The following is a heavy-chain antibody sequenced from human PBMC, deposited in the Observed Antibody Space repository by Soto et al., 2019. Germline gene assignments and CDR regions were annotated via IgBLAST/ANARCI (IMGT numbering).Heavy chain of an antibody. J-gene: IGHJ4*02. CDR3: ARDAAAGLNDC. CDR2: INAYNGNT. Sequence: QVQLVQSGAEVKKPGASVKVSCKASGYTFTNHGISWVRQAPGQGLEWMGWINAYNGNTKSAQKLQGRVTLTTDTSTSTAYMELRSLRSDDTAVYYCARDAAAGLNDCWGQGTLVTVSS. D-gene: IGHD6-13*01. CDR1: GYTFTNHG. V-gene: IGHV1-18*01.